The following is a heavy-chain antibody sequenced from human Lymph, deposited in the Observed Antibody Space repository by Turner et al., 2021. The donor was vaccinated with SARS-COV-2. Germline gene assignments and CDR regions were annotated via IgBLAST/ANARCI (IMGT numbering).Heavy chain of an antibody. CDR3: ATAPAAVVTGWFDP. D-gene: IGHD2-15*01. V-gene: IGHV1-24*01. Sequence: QVQLVQSGAEVKKPGASVKVSCKVSGYTLPELSMHWVRQTPGKGLEWMGGFDPEVGETIYAQNFQGRVTMTEDTSTDTAYMDLSSLRSEDTAVYYCATAPAAVVTGWFDPWGQGTLVTVSS. J-gene: IGHJ5*02. CDR1: GYTLPELS. CDR2: FDPEVGET.